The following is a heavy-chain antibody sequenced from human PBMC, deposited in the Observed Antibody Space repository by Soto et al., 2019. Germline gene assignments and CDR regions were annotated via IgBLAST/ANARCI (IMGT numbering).Heavy chain of an antibody. D-gene: IGHD3-9*01. Sequence: SGPTLVNPTQTLTLTCTFSGFSVSSSGMYMSWIRQPPGKALEWLALIDWDDDKYYSTTLKTRLTISKDTSKNQVVLRMTNMDPVDTATYYCARISRYYDILIGYTDAFDIWGQGTMVTVSS. CDR3: ARISRYYDILIGYTDAFDI. J-gene: IGHJ3*02. CDR1: GFSVSSSGMY. CDR2: IDWDDDK. V-gene: IGHV2-70*01.